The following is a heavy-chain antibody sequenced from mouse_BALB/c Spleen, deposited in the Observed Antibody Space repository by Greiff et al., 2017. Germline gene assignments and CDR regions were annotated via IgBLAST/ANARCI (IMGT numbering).Heavy chain of an antibody. CDR1: GYSITSDYA. J-gene: IGHJ2*01. V-gene: IGHV3-2*02. CDR2: ISYSGST. CDR3: ARIEGSSYFDY. D-gene: IGHD1-1*01. Sequence: EVMLVESGPGLVKPSQSLSLTCTVTGYSITSDYAWNWIRQFPGNKLEWMGYISYSGSTSYNPSLKSRISITRDTSKNQFFLQLNSVTTEDTATYYCARIEGSSYFDYWGQGTTLTVSS.